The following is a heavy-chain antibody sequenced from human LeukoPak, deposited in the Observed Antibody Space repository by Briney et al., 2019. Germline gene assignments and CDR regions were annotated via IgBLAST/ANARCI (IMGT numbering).Heavy chain of an antibody. CDR3: ARDNSRNSNDY. CDR2: INPSGGGT. CDR1: GYTFTSYY. J-gene: IGHJ4*02. V-gene: IGHV1-46*01. D-gene: IGHD1-20*01. Sequence: ASVKVSCKASGYTFTSYYMHWVRQAPGQGLEWMGIINPSGGGTNYAHNFQGRVTMTRDTSTSTLYMELSSLRSEDTAMYYCARDNSRNSNDYWGQGTLVTVSS.